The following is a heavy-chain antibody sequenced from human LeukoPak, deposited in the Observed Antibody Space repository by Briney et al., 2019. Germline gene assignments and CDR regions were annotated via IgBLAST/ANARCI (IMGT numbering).Heavy chain of an antibody. D-gene: IGHD4-17*01. Sequence: PGGSLRLSCAASGFTFSNYGMHWVRQAPGKGLEWVAVIWYDGSNKYYTDSVKGRFTISKDNSKNMLYLQMNSLRAEDTAVYYCARGVRTVDYWGQGTLVTVSS. CDR3: ARGVRTVDY. V-gene: IGHV3-33*01. J-gene: IGHJ4*02. CDR1: GFTFSNYG. CDR2: IWYDGSNK.